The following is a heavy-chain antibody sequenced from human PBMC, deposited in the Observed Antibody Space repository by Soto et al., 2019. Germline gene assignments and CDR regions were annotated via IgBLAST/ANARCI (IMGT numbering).Heavy chain of an antibody. D-gene: IGHD1-26*01. Sequence: SETLSLTCNVSGGSISSSSYYWGWIRQHPGKGLAWIGHIFHTGSTYYNPSLKSRVTISVDTSKNQFSLKLSSGTATDTAVSYCARRRIVVTTNFDYWGQGTLVTVSS. CDR2: IFHTGST. V-gene: IGHV4-39*01. J-gene: IGHJ4*02. CDR3: ARRRIVVTTNFDY. CDR1: GGSISSSSYY.